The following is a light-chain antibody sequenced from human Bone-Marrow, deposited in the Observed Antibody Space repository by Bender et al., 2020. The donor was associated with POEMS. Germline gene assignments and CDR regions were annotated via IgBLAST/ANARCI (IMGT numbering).Light chain of an antibody. V-gene: IGLV2-11*01. CDR2: NVN. CDR1: SSDVGGYDY. J-gene: IGLJ1*01. Sequence: QSALTQPRSVSGSPGQSVTISCTGTSSDVGGYDYVSWYQQHPGKAPELMIYNVNKRPSGVHDRFSGSKSGNTASLTSSGLQAEDEADYYCCSYAGRYTYVFGTGTKVTVL. CDR3: CSYAGRYTYV.